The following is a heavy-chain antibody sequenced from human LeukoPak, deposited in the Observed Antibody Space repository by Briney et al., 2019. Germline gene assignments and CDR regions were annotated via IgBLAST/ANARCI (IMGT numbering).Heavy chain of an antibody. CDR3: AIDPNWGTHS. V-gene: IGHV3-23*01. D-gene: IGHD7-27*01. Sequence: GGSLRLSCAASGFTFSTYTMYWVRHPPGKRLEWVSIIGNNGGGIHYADPVRGRFTISRDNSKNALYLQMNSLRVEDTAVYYCAIDPNWGTHSWGQGVLVTVSS. J-gene: IGHJ4*02. CDR2: IGNNGGGI. CDR1: GFTFSTYT.